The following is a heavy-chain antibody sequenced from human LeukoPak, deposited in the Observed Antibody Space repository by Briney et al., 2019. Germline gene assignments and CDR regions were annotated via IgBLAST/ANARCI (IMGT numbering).Heavy chain of an antibody. Sequence: PSETLSLTCAVYGGSFSGYYWSWIRQPPGKGLEWIGEINHSGSTNYNPSLKSRVTISVDTSKNQFSLKLSSVTAADTAVYYCARSRGNWFDPWGRGTLVTVSS. CDR2: INHSGST. CDR1: GGSFSGYY. CDR3: ARSRGNWFDP. D-gene: IGHD6-13*01. J-gene: IGHJ5*02. V-gene: IGHV4-34*01.